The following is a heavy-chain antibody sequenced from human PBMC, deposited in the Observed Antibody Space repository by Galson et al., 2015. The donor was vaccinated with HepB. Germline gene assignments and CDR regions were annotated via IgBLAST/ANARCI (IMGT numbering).Heavy chain of an antibody. Sequence: SLRLSCAASGFTFSNAWMNWVRQAPGKGLEWVGRIKSKTDGGTTDYAAPVKGRFTISRDDSKNTLYLQMNSLKTEDTAVYYCTTGDLMKVYYYYYMDVWGKGTTVTVSS. CDR3: TTGDLMKVYYYYYMDV. D-gene: IGHD2-8*01. CDR2: IKSKTDGGTT. CDR1: GFTFSNAW. J-gene: IGHJ6*03. V-gene: IGHV3-15*07.